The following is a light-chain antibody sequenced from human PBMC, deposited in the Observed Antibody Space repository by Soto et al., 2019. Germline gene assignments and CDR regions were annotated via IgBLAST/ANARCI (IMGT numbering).Light chain of an antibody. Sequence: EIMLTQSPATLSLSPGERATLSCRASQSVSKYLAWYQQKSGQAPRLLLYDASSRATGIPARFSGSGSGTDFTLTISSLEPEDFAVYYCQHRYNWPLTFGGGTKVDIK. CDR2: DAS. CDR3: QHRYNWPLT. J-gene: IGKJ4*01. CDR1: QSVSKY. V-gene: IGKV3-11*01.